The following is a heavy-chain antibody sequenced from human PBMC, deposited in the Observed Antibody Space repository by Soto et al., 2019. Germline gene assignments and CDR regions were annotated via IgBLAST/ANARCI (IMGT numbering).Heavy chain of an antibody. V-gene: IGHV3-7*01. D-gene: IGHD3-3*01. CDR3: ARENTWYYDFGSGAGLDP. J-gene: IGHJ5*02. CDR2: IKQEGSEK. Sequence: EVQLVESGGGLVQPGGSLRLSCAASGFTFSSYWMSWVRQAPGKGLEWVANIKQEGSEKYYVDSVKGRFTISRDNAKNSLYLQINSLRAEDTAVYYCARENTWYYDFGSGAGLDPWGQGTLVTVSS. CDR1: GFTFSSYW.